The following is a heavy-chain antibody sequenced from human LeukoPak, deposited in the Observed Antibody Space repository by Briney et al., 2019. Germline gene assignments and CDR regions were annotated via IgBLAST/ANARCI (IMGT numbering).Heavy chain of an antibody. CDR2: IKPDGGD. CDR3: ARSSWGSSTNS. CDR1: GFSFSKYW. D-gene: IGHD3-16*01. Sequence: GGSLRLSCADSGFSFSKYWMSWVRQAPGKGLEWVANIKPDGGDNYADSVKGRFTISRDNANKSLYLQMNSLRAEDTAVYYCARSSWGSSTNSWGQGTLVTVSS. V-gene: IGHV3-7*01. J-gene: IGHJ4*02.